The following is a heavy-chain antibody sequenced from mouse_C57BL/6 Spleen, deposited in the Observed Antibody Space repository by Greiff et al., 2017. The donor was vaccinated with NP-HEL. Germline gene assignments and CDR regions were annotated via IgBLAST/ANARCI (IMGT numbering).Heavy chain of an antibody. J-gene: IGHJ3*01. D-gene: IGHD2-4*01. Sequence: QVHVKQSGPELVKPGASVKISCKASGYAFSSSWMNWVKQRPGKGLEWIGRIYPGDGDTNYNGKFKGKATLTADKSSSTAYMQLSSLTSEDSAVYFCARHYDYAWFAYWGKGTLVTVSA. V-gene: IGHV1-82*01. CDR3: ARHYDYAWFAY. CDR1: GYAFSSSW. CDR2: IYPGDGDT.